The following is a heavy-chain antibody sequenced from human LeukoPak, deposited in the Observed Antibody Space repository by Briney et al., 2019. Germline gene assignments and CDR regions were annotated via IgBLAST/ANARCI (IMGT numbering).Heavy chain of an antibody. CDR3: VRRRSQQPIYFDF. CDR2: IYYSGST. Sequence: SETLSLTCTVSGDSISSGDYYWSWIRRPPGEGLESNGHIYYSGSTYYNPSLKSRVTISRDTSKNQFSLNLSSVTAADTAVYYCVRRRSQQPIYFDFCGQGTLVTVSS. D-gene: IGHD1-14*01. CDR1: GDSISSGDYY. V-gene: IGHV4-30-4*01. J-gene: IGHJ4*02.